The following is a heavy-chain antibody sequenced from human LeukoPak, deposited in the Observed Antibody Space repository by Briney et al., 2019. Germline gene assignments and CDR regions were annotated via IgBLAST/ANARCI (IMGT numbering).Heavy chain of an antibody. J-gene: IGHJ3*01. D-gene: IGHD3-16*01. Sequence: PGGSLRLSCAASGFTFSTYNMNWLRQAPGKGLEWVSSITSGETYIYYADSVKGRFTISRDNAKNSLFLQVISLRAEDTAVYYCANLRLGELHWGQGTTVTVSS. CDR2: ITSGETYI. CDR1: GFTFSTYN. V-gene: IGHV3-21*01. CDR3: ANLRLGELH.